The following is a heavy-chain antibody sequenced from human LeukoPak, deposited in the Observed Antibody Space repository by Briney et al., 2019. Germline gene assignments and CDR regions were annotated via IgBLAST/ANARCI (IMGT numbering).Heavy chain of an antibody. J-gene: IGHJ4*02. CDR2: IWYDGSNK. CDR1: GFTFSSYG. D-gene: IGHD6-13*01. Sequence: GGSLRLSCAASGFTFSSYGMHWVRQAPGKGLEWVAVIWYDGSNKYYADSVKGRFTISRDNSKNTLYLQMNSLRAEDTAVYYCAKDLAAAGIFNYWGQGTLVTVSS. CDR3: AKDLAAAGIFNY. V-gene: IGHV3-33*06.